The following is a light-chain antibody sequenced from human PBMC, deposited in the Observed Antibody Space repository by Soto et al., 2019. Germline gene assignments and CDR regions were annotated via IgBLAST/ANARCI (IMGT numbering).Light chain of an antibody. Sequence: QSVLTQPASVSGSPGQSITISCTGTSSDVGGYNYVSWYQHHPGKAPNLMIYDVSNRPSGVSNRFSGSKSGNTAFLTISGLQPEDEADYYCSSYTTSNTRQIVLGTGTKVT. CDR1: SSDVGGYNY. CDR2: DVS. CDR3: SSYTTSNTRQIV. V-gene: IGLV2-14*03. J-gene: IGLJ1*01.